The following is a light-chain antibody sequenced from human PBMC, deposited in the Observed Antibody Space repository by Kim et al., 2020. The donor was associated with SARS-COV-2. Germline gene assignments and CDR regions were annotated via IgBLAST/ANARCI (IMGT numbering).Light chain of an antibody. V-gene: IGLV3-1*01. J-gene: IGLJ3*02. Sequence: SPGQKAPIPVSGDKLGARFFCLFKQKPGQSPVPVIFQYNQRPSGIPERFSGSNSGNTFTLTISETQAMDEADYYCQVWDITSWVFGGGTQLTVL. CDR3: QVWDITSWV. CDR1: KLGARF. CDR2: QYN.